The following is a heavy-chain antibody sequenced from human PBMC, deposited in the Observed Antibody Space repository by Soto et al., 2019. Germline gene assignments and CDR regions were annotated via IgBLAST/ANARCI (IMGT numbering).Heavy chain of an antibody. CDR1: GYTFTGYY. Sequence: GASVKVSCKASGYTFTGYYMHWVRQAPGQGLEWMGWINPNSGNTGYAQKFQGRVTMTRNTSISTAYMELSSLRSEDTAVYYCARSPTPVLRFLEWSAPGTESDPWGQGTLVTV. D-gene: IGHD3-3*01. CDR2: INPNSGNT. CDR3: ARSPTPVLRFLEWSAPGTESDP. V-gene: IGHV1-8*02. J-gene: IGHJ5*02.